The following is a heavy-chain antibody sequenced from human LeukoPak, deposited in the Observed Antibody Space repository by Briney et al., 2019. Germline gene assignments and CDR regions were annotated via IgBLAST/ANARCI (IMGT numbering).Heavy chain of an antibody. J-gene: IGHJ4*02. D-gene: IGHD2-21*02. CDR2: INHSGST. CDR1: GGSFSGYY. Sequence: MASETLSLTCAVYGGSFSGYYWSWIRQSPGKGLEWIGEINHSGSTNYNPSLKSRVTISVDTSKNQFSLKLSSVTAADTAVYYCARGSNAGVVVTVGHYFGYWGQGTLVTVSS. V-gene: IGHV4-34*01. CDR3: ARGSNAGVVVTVGHYFGY.